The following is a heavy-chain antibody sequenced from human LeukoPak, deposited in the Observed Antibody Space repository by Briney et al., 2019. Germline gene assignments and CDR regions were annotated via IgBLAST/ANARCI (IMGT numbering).Heavy chain of an antibody. J-gene: IGHJ4*02. Sequence: GGSLRLSCAASGFTFSNYWMGWVRQPPGKGLQWVANIKEDGTGKYYVDSVKGRFTISRDNAKNSVYLQMNSLRVEDTAVYYCARGGVIYGSGSYNFDYWGQGTLVTVSS. CDR2: IKEDGTGK. D-gene: IGHD3-10*01. CDR3: ARGGVIYGSGSYNFDY. CDR1: GFTFSNYW. V-gene: IGHV3-7*01.